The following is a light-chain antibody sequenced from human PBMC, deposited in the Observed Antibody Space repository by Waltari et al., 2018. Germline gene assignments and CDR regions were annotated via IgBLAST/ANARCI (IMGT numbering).Light chain of an antibody. CDR1: SSDVGGSNY. CDR2: DVS. V-gene: IGLV2-8*01. Sequence: QSALTQPPSASGSPGQSVTISCTGTSSDVGGSNYVSWYQPHPGKAPQLRIYDVSKRPSGVPDRFSGSKSGNTASLTVSGLQAEDEADYYCNSYAGSNNFPFVFGTGTKVTVL. J-gene: IGLJ1*01. CDR3: NSYAGSNNFPFV.